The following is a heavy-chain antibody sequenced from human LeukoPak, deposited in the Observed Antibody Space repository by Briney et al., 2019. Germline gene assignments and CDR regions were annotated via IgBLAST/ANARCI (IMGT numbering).Heavy chain of an antibody. J-gene: IGHJ4*02. CDR3: TNHCWVFEF. V-gene: IGHV3-23*01. CDR2: ISGSATGYMT. CDR1: GFTFNTYG. Sequence: GGSLRLSCAASGFTFNTYGMSWVRHSPGKGLEWVSAISGSATGYMTNYADSVKGRFTISRDNDKNTLYLQMSSLRVEDTAVYYCTNHCWVFEFWGQGTLVTVSS. D-gene: IGHD2-21*02.